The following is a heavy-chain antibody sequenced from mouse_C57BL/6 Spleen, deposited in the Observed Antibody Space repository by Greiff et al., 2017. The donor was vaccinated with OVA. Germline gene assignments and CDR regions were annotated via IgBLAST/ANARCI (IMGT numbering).Heavy chain of an antibody. V-gene: IGHV1-15*01. CDR3: TRRGFGDGYYLAY. Sequence: VQLQESGAELVRPGASVTLSCKASGYTFTDYEMHWVKQTPVHGLEWIGAIDPETGGTAYNQKFKGKAILTADKSSSTAYMELRSLTSEDSAVYYCTRRGFGDGYYLAYWGQGTLVTVSA. J-gene: IGHJ3*01. CDR1: GYTFTDYE. D-gene: IGHD2-3*01. CDR2: IDPETGGT.